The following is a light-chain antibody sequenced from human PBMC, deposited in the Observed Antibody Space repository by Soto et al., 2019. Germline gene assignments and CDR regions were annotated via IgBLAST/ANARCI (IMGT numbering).Light chain of an antibody. V-gene: IGKV1-39*01. CDR1: QIISSL. CDR2: GAS. Sequence: DIQMTQSPSSLSASVGDRVTITCRASQIISSLLNWYQQKAGKAPKLLIYGASRLKSGVPSRFSGTVAGTDLTLDISSQQPEDFATYYCQQRYSTPLPFGGGTKVEIK. J-gene: IGKJ4*01. CDR3: QQRYSTPLP.